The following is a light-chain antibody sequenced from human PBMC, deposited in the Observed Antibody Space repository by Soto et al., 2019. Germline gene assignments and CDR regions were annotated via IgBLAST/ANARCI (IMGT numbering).Light chain of an antibody. CDR2: DVT. CDR1: SSDVGGYNY. CDR3: NSFTMSSPPPYV. J-gene: IGLJ1*01. Sequence: QSALTQPASVSGSPGQSITISCTGTSSDVGGYNYVSWYQQHPGKAPKLMIYDVTNRPSGVSNRFSGSKSGNTAYLTISGLQAEDEADYYCNSFTMSSPPPYVFGAGTKLTVL. V-gene: IGLV2-14*01.